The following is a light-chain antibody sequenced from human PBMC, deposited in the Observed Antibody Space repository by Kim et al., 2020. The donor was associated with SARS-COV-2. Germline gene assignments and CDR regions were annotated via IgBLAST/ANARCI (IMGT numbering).Light chain of an antibody. Sequence: SVRLTCTLSSGHSTYAIAWHQQQPEKGPRYLMKINSDGSHNKGDGIPDRFSGSSSGAERYLTISSLQSEDEADYYCQTRGTDIYVIFGGGTQLTVL. CDR1: SGHSTYA. CDR2: INSDGSH. V-gene: IGLV4-69*01. J-gene: IGLJ2*01. CDR3: QTRGTDIYVI.